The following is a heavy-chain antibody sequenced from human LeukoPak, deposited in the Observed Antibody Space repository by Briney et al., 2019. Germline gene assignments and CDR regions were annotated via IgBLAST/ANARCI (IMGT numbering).Heavy chain of an antibody. D-gene: IGHD1-26*01. V-gene: IGHV1-69*05. Sequence: SVKVSCKASGGTFRSYAISWVRQAPGQGLAWMGGIIPIFGTANYAQKFQGRVTITTDESTSTAYMELSSMRSEDTAVYCCARVWSPGGSYEYYFDYWGQGTLVTVSS. J-gene: IGHJ4*02. CDR1: GGTFRSYA. CDR2: IIPIFGTA. CDR3: ARVWSPGGSYEYYFDY.